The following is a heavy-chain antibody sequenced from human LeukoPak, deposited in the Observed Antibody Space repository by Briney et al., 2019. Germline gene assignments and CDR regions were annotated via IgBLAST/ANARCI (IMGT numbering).Heavy chain of an antibody. CDR2: IYYSGNT. CDR3: AIGLGAAAQVDY. CDR1: GGSIGSSSYY. V-gene: IGHV4-39*07. J-gene: IGHJ4*02. Sequence: PSETLSLTCTVSGGSIGSSSYYWGWIRQPPGEGLEWIGSIYYSGNTYYNPSLKSRVTISVDTSKNQFSLKLSSVTAADTAVYYCAIGLGAAAQVDYWGQGTLVTVSS. D-gene: IGHD6-13*01.